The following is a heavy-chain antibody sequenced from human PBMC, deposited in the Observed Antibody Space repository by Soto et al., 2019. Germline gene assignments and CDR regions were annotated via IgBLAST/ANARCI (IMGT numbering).Heavy chain of an antibody. D-gene: IGHD1-1*01. CDR3: AREPATAKPEGVDF. J-gene: IGHJ4*02. Sequence: PSETLSLTCAVSGDSRSTDYLSWIRQSPGKGLEWLGYIHGSGSTNYNPSLGSRVTVSVDTSKKQLSLKLKSVTAADTAVYYCAREPATAKPEGVDFWGQGTLVTVSS. CDR1: GDSRSTDY. CDR2: IHGSGST. V-gene: IGHV4-59*01.